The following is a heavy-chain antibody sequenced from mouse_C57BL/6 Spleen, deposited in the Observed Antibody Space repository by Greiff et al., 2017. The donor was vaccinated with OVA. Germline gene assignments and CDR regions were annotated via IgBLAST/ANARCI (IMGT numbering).Heavy chain of an antibody. CDR1: GYTFTSYW. CDR3: ARKGAAQATFDD. V-gene: IGHV1-64*01. Sequence: QVQLQQPGAELVKPGASVKLSCKASGYTFTSYWMHWVKQRPGQGLEWIGMIHPNSGSTNYNEKFKSKATLTVDKSSSTAYMQLSSLTSEDSAVYYCARKGAAQATFDDWGQGTTLTVAS. J-gene: IGHJ2*01. CDR2: IHPNSGST. D-gene: IGHD3-2*02.